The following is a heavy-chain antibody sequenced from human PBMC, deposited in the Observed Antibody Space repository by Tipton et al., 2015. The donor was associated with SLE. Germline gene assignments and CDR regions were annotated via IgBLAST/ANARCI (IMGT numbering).Heavy chain of an antibody. CDR2: VYYTGNT. J-gene: IGHJ4*02. CDR1: GFTFSDYY. D-gene: IGHD1-1*01. Sequence: LRLSCAASGFTFSDYYMSWNRQAPGKGLEWEGTVYYTGNTFYNPSLKSRVNILEDTSKNQFSLVMSTVTAADTAVYYCARASERIGHFDYWGRGTLVTVSS. CDR3: ARASERIGHFDY. V-gene: IGHV4-38-2*01.